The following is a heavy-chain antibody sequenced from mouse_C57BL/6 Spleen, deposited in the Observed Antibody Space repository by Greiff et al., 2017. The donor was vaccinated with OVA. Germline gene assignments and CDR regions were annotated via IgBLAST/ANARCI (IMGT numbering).Heavy chain of an antibody. D-gene: IGHD2-2*01. CDR1: GYSFTGYY. V-gene: IGHV1-42*01. Sequence: VQLQQSGPELVKPGASVKISCKASGYSFTGYYMNWVKQSPEKSLEWIGEINPRTGGTTYNQKFKAKATLTVDTSSSTAYMQLSSLTSEDSAVYYCARGVTYAMDYWGQGTSVTVSA. CDR2: INPRTGGT. CDR3: ARGVTYAMDY. J-gene: IGHJ4*01.